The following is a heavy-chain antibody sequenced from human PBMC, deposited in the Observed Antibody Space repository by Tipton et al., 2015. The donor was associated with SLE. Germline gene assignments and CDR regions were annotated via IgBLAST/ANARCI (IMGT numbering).Heavy chain of an antibody. V-gene: IGHV3-11*05. J-gene: IGHJ3*02. D-gene: IGHD3-3*01. CDR2: ISSSGSYT. CDR1: GFTFSDYY. Sequence: SLRLSCAASGFTFSDYYMSWIRQAPGKGLEWVSYISSSGSYTNYADSVMGRFTISRDNAKNSLYLQMNSLRAEDTAVYYCAKDRGYDFWSGLDAFDIWGQGTMVTVSS. CDR3: AKDRGYDFWSGLDAFDI.